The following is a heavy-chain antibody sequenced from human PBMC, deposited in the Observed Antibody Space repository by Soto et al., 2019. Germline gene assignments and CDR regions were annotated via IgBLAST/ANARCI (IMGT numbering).Heavy chain of an antibody. CDR2: ISGYNGNT. Sequence: QVQLVQSGAEVKKPGASVKVSCKASGYTFTSYGVSWVRQAPGQGLEWMGWISGYNGNTNYAQKRQGRVTMTTDTSTSTAYMELRSLRSDDTDVYYCARAGKYYYGSGSPYYYGMDVWGQGITVTVSS. J-gene: IGHJ6*02. CDR3: ARAGKYYYGSGSPYYYGMDV. V-gene: IGHV1-18*04. D-gene: IGHD3-10*01. CDR1: GYTFTSYG.